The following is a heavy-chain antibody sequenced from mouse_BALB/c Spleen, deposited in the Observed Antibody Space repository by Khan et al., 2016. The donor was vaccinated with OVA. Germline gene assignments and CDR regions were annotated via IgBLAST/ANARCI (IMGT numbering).Heavy chain of an antibody. CDR1: GFTFSRYT. CDR3: TRGEGYYGNPYAIDF. Sequence: EVELVESGGGLVKPGGSLKLSCAASGFTFSRYTMSWVRQTPEKRLEWVATISSCGTYTYYVGSVGGRFTLSRDNAKNTLYLEMTSLKSEDTAIYYCTRGEGYYGNPYAIDFWGQGTSVTVSS. CDR2: ISSCGTYT. D-gene: IGHD2-1*01. J-gene: IGHJ4*01. V-gene: IGHV5-6-4*01.